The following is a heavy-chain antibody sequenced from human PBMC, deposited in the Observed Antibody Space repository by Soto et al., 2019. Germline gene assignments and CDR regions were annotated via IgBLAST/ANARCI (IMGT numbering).Heavy chain of an antibody. CDR1: GFTFSSYG. CDR2: ISYDGSTK. V-gene: IGHV3-30*18. CDR3: AKVKPSAFDI. J-gene: IGHJ3*02. Sequence: GGSLRLSCAASGFTFSSYGMHWVRQAPGKGLEWVAVISYDGSTKYYADSVKGRFTISRDNSKNTLYLQMNSLRAEDTAVYYCAKVKPSAFDIWGQGTMVTVSS.